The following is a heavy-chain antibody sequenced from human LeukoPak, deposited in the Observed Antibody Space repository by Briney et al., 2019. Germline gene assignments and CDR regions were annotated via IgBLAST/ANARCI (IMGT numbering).Heavy chain of an antibody. D-gene: IGHD3-22*01. CDR3: ARARYYYDSGGYAIDY. J-gene: IGHJ4*02. CDR2: ISYDGSNK. V-gene: IGHV3-30-3*01. CDR1: GFTFSSYA. Sequence: GGSLRLSCAASGFTFSSYAMHWVRQAPGKGLEWVAVISYDGSNKYYADSVKGRFTISRDNSKNTLYLQMNSLRAEDTAVYYCARARYYYDSGGYAIDYWGQGTLVTVSS.